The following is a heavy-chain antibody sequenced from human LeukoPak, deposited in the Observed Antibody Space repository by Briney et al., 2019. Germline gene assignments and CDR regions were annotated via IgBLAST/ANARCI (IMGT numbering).Heavy chain of an antibody. V-gene: IGHV1-69*05. CDR2: IIPIFGTA. CDR1: GGTFSSYA. D-gene: IGHD3-22*01. J-gene: IGHJ4*02. Sequence: GASVKVSCKASGGTFSSYAISWVRQAPGQGLEWMGGIIPIFGTANYAQKFQGRVTITTDESTSTAYMELSSLRSEDTAVYYCARDVDYYDSSGSPAGWYFDYWGQGTLVTVSS. CDR3: ARDVDYYDSSGSPAGWYFDY.